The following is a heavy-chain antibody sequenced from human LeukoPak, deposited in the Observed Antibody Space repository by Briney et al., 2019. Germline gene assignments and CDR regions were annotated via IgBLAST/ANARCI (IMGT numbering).Heavy chain of an antibody. CDR1: RYTLTELS. CDR2: FNPEDGET. CDR3: AGVYCSSTSCYTALFDY. J-gene: IGHJ4*02. D-gene: IGHD2-2*02. Sequence: ASVKVSCKVSRYTLTELSMHWVRQAPGKGLEWMGGFNPEDGETIYAQKFQGRVTMTEDTYTDTAYMELSSLRSEDTAVYYCAGVYCSSTSCYTALFDYWGQGTLVTVSS. V-gene: IGHV1-24*01.